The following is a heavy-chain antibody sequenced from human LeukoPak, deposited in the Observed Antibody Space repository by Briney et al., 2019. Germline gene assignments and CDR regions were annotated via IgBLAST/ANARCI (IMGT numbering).Heavy chain of an antibody. CDR2: INPTGGST. Sequence: ASVKVSCKASGYTFTSYYMHWVRQAPGQGLEWMGIINPTGGSTSYAQKFQGRVTMTRDTSTSTVYMELSSLRSEDTAVYYCARDLHGNYDILTGSYNVGYFDCWGQGTLVTVSS. V-gene: IGHV1-46*01. D-gene: IGHD3-9*01. CDR1: GYTFTSYY. J-gene: IGHJ4*02. CDR3: ARDLHGNYDILTGSYNVGYFDC.